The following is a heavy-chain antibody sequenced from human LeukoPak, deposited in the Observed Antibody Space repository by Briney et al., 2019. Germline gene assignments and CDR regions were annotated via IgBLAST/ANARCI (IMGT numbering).Heavy chain of an antibody. CDR3: ARGINSYYYYGLDV. CDR2: IWYDGTNK. V-gene: IGHV3-33*01. Sequence: PGGSLRLSCAASGFTFSSCGMHWVRQAPGKGLEWVALIWYDGTNKYYVDSVKGRFTISRDNSKNTLYLQMNSLRAEDTAVYYCARGINSYYYYGLDVWGQGTTVTVSS. D-gene: IGHD2-15*01. J-gene: IGHJ6*02. CDR1: GFTFSSCG.